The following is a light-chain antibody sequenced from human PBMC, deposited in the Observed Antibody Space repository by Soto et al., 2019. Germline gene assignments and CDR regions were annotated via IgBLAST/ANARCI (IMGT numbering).Light chain of an antibody. CDR1: QSVSSSY. Sequence: EIVLTQSPGTLSLSPGERATLSCRASQSVSSSYLAWYQQKPGQAPRLLIYGASSRATGIPYRFSGCGSGTDFTLTISRLEPEDFAEYYCQQYGSSPTFGGGTKVEIK. CDR2: GAS. V-gene: IGKV3-20*01. CDR3: QQYGSSPT. J-gene: IGKJ4*01.